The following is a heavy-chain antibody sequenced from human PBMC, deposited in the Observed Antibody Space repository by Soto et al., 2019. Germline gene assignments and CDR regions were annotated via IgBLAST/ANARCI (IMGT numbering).Heavy chain of an antibody. CDR1: GLPLSNNGEG. J-gene: IGHJ5*02. D-gene: IGHD2-15*01. Sequence: GPTLVQPALRLTKTCTFSGLPLSNNGEGVGWIRKPPGKAREGLAVIYWNKDKRYSPSLKRRLTSTEDTSKNQAVLTVTNMDPVDTAVYYCTVVKRWDQYRTSGYWFDPWGPGTLVTVSS. CDR3: TVVKRWDQYRTSGYWFDP. CDR2: IYWNKDK. V-gene: IGHV2-5*01.